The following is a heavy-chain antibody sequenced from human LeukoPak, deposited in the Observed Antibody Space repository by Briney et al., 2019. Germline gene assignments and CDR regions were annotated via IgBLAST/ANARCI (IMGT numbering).Heavy chain of an antibody. V-gene: IGHV3-48*01. CDR3: ARDYGHGYMDV. D-gene: IGHD4-17*01. Sequence: GGSLRLSCAASGFTFSSYSMNWVRQAPGKGLEWVSYISSSSSTIYYADSVKGRFTISRDNAKNSLYLQMNSLRAEDTAVYYCARDYGHGYMDVWGKGTTVTISS. J-gene: IGHJ6*03. CDR1: GFTFSSYS. CDR2: ISSSSSTI.